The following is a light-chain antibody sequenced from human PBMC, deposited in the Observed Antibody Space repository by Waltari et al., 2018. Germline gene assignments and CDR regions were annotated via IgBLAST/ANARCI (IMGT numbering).Light chain of an antibody. CDR1: QSVLYSSNNKNY. J-gene: IGKJ2*01. Sequence: DIVMTQSPDSLAVSLGERATINCKSSQSVLYSSNNKNYLAWYQQKPGQPPKLLIYWASTRESGVPDRFSGSGSETDFTLTISSLQAEDVVVYYCQQYYSSLPYTCGQGTKLEIK. CDR3: QQYYSSLPYT. CDR2: WAS. V-gene: IGKV4-1*01.